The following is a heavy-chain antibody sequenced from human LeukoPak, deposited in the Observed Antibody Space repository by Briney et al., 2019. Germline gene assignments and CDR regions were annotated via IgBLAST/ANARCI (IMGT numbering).Heavy chain of an antibody. CDR3: ARGDTAPGFDL. V-gene: IGHV3-33*01. Sequence: GRSLRLSCAASGFNFRNHGIHWVRQAPGKGLEWVAVTWYDGNKNYYADSVKGRFIISRDNSKNTASPQMNSLRAEDTAVYYCARGDTAPGFDLWGQGTLVAVSS. CDR2: TWYDGNKN. J-gene: IGHJ5*02. D-gene: IGHD5-18*01. CDR1: GFNFRNHG.